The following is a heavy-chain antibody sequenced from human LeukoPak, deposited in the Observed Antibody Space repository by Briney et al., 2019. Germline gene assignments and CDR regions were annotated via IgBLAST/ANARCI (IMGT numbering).Heavy chain of an antibody. Sequence: SQTLSLTCTVSGGSISSDHYYWSWLRQYPGTGLEWIGYIYYSGSTYYNPSLKRRVTISVDTSKKQFSLKLTSVTAADTAVYYCAAVVPAAANAFDIWGQGTMVTVSS. V-gene: IGHV4-31*03. D-gene: IGHD2-2*01. J-gene: IGHJ3*02. CDR1: GGSISSDHYY. CDR2: IYYSGST. CDR3: AAVVPAAANAFDI.